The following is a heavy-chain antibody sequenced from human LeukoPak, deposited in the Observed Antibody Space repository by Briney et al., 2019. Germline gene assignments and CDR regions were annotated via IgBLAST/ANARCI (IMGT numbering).Heavy chain of an antibody. V-gene: IGHV3-23*01. CDR1: GLTASHNVNNA. CDR2: ITTSGST. CDR3: AKAPVWNYYYGLDV. J-gene: IGHJ6*04. D-gene: IGHD2-21*01. Sequence: GGSLRLSCAASGLTASHNVNNAMSWVRHAPGKGLEWVSGITTSGSTYYADSVEGRFTISRENSNNTLYLHMDSLRAEDTAVYYCAKAPVWNYYYGLDVWGKGTTVTVSS.